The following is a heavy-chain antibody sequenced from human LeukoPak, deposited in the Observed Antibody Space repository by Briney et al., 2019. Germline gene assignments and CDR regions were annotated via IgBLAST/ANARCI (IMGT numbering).Heavy chain of an antibody. CDR2: IRPDGSEK. V-gene: IGHV3-7*01. CDR3: VRGGTYWTVS. Sequence: GGSLRLSCAASGFVFSASYMSWVRKAPGKGLEWVATIRPDGSEKYHVDSVSGRFTISRDNTNDSLFLQMNSLRVDDTAVYYCVRGGTYWTVSWGQGTLVDVS. CDR1: GFVFSASY. J-gene: IGHJ5*01.